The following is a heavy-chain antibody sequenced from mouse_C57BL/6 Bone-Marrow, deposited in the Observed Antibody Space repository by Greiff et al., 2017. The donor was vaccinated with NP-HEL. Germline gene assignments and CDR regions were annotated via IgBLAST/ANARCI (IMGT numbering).Heavy chain of an antibody. D-gene: IGHD1-1*01. CDR1: GFTFSSYA. V-gene: IGHV5-9-1*02. CDR2: ISSGGDYI. Sequence: VMLVESGEGLVKPGGSLKLSCAASGFTFSSYAMSWVRQTPEKRLEWVAYISSGGDYIYYADTVKGRFTISRDNARNTLYLQMSSLKSEDTAMYYCTRDRYGGFAYWGQGTLVTVSA. J-gene: IGHJ3*01. CDR3: TRDRYGGFAY.